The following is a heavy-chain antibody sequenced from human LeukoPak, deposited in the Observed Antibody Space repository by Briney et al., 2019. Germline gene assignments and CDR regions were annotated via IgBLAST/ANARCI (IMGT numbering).Heavy chain of an antibody. J-gene: IGHJ5*02. D-gene: IGHD3-16*01. CDR1: GDSINNYY. CDR2: IYYSGST. Sequence: PSETLSLTCTVSGDSINNYYWNWIRQPPGKGLEWIGNIYYSGSTNYNPSLKSRVTISVDKSKNQFSLKLSSVTAADTAVYYCASRGGVGLDPWGQGTLVTVSS. V-gene: IGHV4-59*12. CDR3: ASRGGVGLDP.